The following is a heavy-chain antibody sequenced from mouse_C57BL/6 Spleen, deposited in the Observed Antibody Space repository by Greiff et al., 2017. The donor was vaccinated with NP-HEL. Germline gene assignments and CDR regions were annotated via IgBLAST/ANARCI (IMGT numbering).Heavy chain of an antibody. CDR1: GFNFSDYG. J-gene: IGHJ1*03. Sequence: EVMLVESGGGLVQPGGSLKLSCAASGFNFSDYGMAWVRQAPRKGPAWVAFISNLAYSIYYADTVTGRFTISRENAKNTLYLEMSSLRSEDTAMYYCARLAGSWYFDVWGTGTTVTVSS. CDR3: ARLAGSWYFDV. D-gene: IGHD1-1*01. CDR2: ISNLAYSI. V-gene: IGHV5-15*01.